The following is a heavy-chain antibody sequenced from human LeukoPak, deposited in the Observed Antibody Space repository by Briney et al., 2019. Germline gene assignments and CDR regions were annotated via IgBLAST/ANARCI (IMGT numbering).Heavy chain of an antibody. J-gene: IGHJ4*02. V-gene: IGHV3-20*04. CDR2: INWNGGST. CDR3: ARGIDYGDYEVY. Sequence: PGGSLRLSCAASGFTFDDYGMSWVRQAPGKGLEWVSGINWNGGSTGYADSVKGRFTISRDNSKNTLYLQMNSLRAEDTAVYYCARGIDYGDYEVYWGQGTLVTVSS. CDR1: GFTFDDYG. D-gene: IGHD4-17*01.